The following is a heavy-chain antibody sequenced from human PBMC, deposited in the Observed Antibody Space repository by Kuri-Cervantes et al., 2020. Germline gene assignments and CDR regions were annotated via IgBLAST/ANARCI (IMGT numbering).Heavy chain of an antibody. Sequence: SETLSLTCTVSGGSISSYYWSWVRQPPGKGLEWIGEIYHSGSTNYNPSLKSRVTISVDKSKNQFSLKLSSVTAADTAVYYCARGRVAVAGPHAFDIWGQGTMVTVSS. V-gene: IGHV4-4*02. CDR1: GGSISSYY. J-gene: IGHJ3*02. CDR3: ARGRVAVAGPHAFDI. D-gene: IGHD6-19*01. CDR2: IYHSGST.